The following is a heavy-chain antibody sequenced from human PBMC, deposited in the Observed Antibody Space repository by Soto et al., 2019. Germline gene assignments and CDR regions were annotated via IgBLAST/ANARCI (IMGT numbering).Heavy chain of an antibody. CDR2: IGGGGGYT. V-gene: IGHV3-23*01. CDR3: AKGDSGGFPRYFDY. J-gene: IGHJ4*02. D-gene: IGHD3-22*01. CDR1: GFTFSDYA. Sequence: SLRLSCAASGFTFSDYAMSWVRQAPGKGLEWVSAIGGGGGYTYNADSVKGRFTISRDNSKNTVSLQLNSLKVEDTAVYFCAKGDSGGFPRYFDYRGQGTLVTVSS.